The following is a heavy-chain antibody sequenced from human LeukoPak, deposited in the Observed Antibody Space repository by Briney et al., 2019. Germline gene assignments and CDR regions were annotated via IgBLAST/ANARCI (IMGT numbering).Heavy chain of an antibody. CDR3: ARGVRGYSGYEPFDY. Sequence: SETLSLTCTVSGGSISSYYWSWIRQPPGKGLEWIGYIYYSGSTNYNPSLKSRVTISVDTSKNQFSLKLSSVTAADTAVYYCARGVRGYSGYEPFDYWGQGTPVTVSS. CDR1: GGSISSYY. V-gene: IGHV4-59*08. J-gene: IGHJ4*02. CDR2: IYYSGST. D-gene: IGHD5-12*01.